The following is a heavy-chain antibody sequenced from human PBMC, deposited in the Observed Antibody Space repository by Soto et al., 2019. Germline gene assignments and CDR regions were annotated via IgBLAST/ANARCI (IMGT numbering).Heavy chain of an antibody. CDR2: VYFRGSP. CDR3: ARHEHYDFWRGYNRPDSFDI. V-gene: IGHV4-39*01. CDR1: GGSISSSSYY. D-gene: IGHD3-3*01. J-gene: IGHJ3*02. Sequence: QLQLQESGPGLVKPSETLPLTCTVSGGSISSSSYYWGWIRQPPGKVLEWIGSVYFRGSPYHNPSLNSRVTIAVDTSKSQFSLKLSSVTAADTAVYYCARHEHYDFWRGYNRPDSFDIWGQGTMVTVSS.